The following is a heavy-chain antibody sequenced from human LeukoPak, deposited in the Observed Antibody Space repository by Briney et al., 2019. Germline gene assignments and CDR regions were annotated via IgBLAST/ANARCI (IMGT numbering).Heavy chain of an antibody. Sequence: ASVKVSCKASGGTFSSYAISWVRQAPGQGLEWMGGIIPIFGTANYAQKFQGRVTITADESTSTAYMDLSSLRSEDTAVYYCARLTIGDYGDRGSGFDYWGQGTLVTVSS. CDR2: IIPIFGTA. CDR1: GGTFSSYA. V-gene: IGHV1-69*13. J-gene: IGHJ4*02. D-gene: IGHD4-17*01. CDR3: ARLTIGDYGDRGSGFDY.